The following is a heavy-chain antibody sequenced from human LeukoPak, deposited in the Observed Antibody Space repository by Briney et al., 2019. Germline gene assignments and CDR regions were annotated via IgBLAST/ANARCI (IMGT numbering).Heavy chain of an antibody. CDR1: GGSFSGYY. V-gene: IGHV4-34*01. Sequence: SETLSLTCAVYGGSFSGYYWSWIRQPPGKGLEWIGEINHSGSTNYNPFLKSRVTISVDTSKNQFSLKLSSVTAADTAVYYCARGPRMTRTYYYYYGMDVWGQGTTVTVSS. CDR3: ARGPRMTRTYYYYYGMDV. CDR2: INHSGST. D-gene: IGHD2-15*01. J-gene: IGHJ6*02.